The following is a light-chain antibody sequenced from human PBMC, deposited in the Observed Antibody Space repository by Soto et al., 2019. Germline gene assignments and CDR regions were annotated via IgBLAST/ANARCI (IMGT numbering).Light chain of an antibody. CDR3: QQCYNPPWT. V-gene: IGKV1-39*01. CDR2: SAS. CDR1: QFINRY. Sequence: DIQMTQSPSSLSASVGDSVTITCWASQFINRYVSWYQQKPGKVPKLLIYSASSLQSGVPSRFGGSRSGTNFTLTISSLQPEDFATYYCQQCYNPPWTFGLGTTVEVK. J-gene: IGKJ1*01.